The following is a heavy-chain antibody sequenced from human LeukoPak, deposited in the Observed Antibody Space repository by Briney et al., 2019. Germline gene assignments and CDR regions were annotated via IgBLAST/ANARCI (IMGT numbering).Heavy chain of an antibody. Sequence: GRSLRLSSAASGFSFSSYGMHWVRQAPGKGLEWVAVIWYDGSNKYYADSVKGRFTISRDNSKNTLYLQMNSLRVEDTAVHYCARKRGFGNYYYYGMDVWGQGTTVTVSS. CDR1: GFSFSSYG. V-gene: IGHV3-33*01. J-gene: IGHJ6*02. CDR2: IWYDGSNK. D-gene: IGHD3-10*01. CDR3: ARKRGFGNYYYYGMDV.